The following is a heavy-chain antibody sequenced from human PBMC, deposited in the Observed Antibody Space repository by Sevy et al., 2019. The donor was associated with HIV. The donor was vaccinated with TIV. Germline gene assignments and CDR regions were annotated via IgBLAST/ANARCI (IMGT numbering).Heavy chain of an antibody. CDR2: ISSSSSHI. V-gene: IGHV3-21*01. CDR3: ARVAADDADFYYYGMDV. J-gene: IGHJ6*02. D-gene: IGHD6-13*01. CDR1: GFTFSSYA. Sequence: GGSLRLSCAASGFTFSSYAMNWVRQAPGKGLEWVSSISSSSSHIYAADSLKGRFTISRDNAKNSLFLQMNSLRAEDTAIYYWARVAADDADFYYYGMDVWGQGTTVTVSS.